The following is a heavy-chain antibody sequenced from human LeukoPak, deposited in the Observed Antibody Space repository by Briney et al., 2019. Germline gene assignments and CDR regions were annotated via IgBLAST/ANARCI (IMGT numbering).Heavy chain of an antibody. CDR3: ARQADTMIVVVSAFDI. V-gene: IGHV5-51*01. J-gene: IGHJ3*02. CDR1: GSSFTSYW. Sequence: GESLKISCKGSGSSFTSYWIGWVRQMPGKGLEWMGIIYPGDSDTRYSPSFQGQVTISADKSISTAYLQWSSLKASDTAMYYCARQADTMIVVVSAFDIWGQGTMVTVSS. CDR2: IYPGDSDT. D-gene: IGHD3-22*01.